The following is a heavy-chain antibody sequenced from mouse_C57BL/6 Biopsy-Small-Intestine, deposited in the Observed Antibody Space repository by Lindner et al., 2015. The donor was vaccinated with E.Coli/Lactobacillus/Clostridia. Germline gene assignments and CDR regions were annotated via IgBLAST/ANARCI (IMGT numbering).Heavy chain of an antibody. V-gene: IGHV1-64*01. CDR3: ARGGGVPEFKHYYNFVMDV. J-gene: IGHJ1*01. CDR2: INPNSGVT. Sequence: SVKVSCKASGYSFTAYYMHWVRQAPGQGLEWMGWINPNSGVTSYQQEFQGRVTMTRDTSISTAFIELSRLRHDDTAVYYCARGGGVPEFKHYYNFVMDVWGQGTAVTASS. D-gene: IGHD2-12*01. CDR1: GYSFTAYY.